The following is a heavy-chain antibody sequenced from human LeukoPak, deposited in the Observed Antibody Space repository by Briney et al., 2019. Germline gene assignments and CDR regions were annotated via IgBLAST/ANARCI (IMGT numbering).Heavy chain of an antibody. CDR2: IIPIFGTA. J-gene: IGHJ5*02. CDR3: ARLLVVVPYNWFDP. V-gene: IGHV1-69*05. CDR1: GYTFTSYG. D-gene: IGHD2-2*01. Sequence: GASVKVSCKASGYTFTSYGISWVRQAPGQGLEWMGGIIPIFGTANYAQKFQGRVTITTDESTSTAYMELSSLRSEDTAVYYCARLLVVVPYNWFDPWGQGTLVTVSS.